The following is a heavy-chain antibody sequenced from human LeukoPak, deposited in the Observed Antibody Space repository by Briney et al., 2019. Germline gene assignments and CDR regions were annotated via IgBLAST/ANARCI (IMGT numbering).Heavy chain of an antibody. CDR2: IYSGGAT. J-gene: IGHJ2*01. D-gene: IGHD6-19*01. CDR3: ARATKAVADFDL. V-gene: IGHV3-53*01. CDR1: GFTVSSNY. Sequence: GGSLRLSCSASGFTVSSNYMHWVRQAPGKGLEWVSMIYSGGATYYADSVRGRFTISRDNSMNMLHLQMNSLRVGDTAVYYCARATKAVADFDLWGRGALVTVSS.